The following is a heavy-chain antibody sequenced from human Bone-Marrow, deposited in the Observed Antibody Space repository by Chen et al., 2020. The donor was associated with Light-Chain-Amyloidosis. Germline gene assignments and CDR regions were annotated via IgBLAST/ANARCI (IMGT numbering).Heavy chain of an antibody. CDR2: INWDSTAT. Sequence: GGSLRLPCVASGFFFSAYSMNWVRQAPGKGLEWISYINWDSTATYYPDSMRGRCTISRDNGKNSLYLQLNSLRAEDTALYFCVRDHNWAFDIWGQGTVVTVSS. CDR1: GFFFSAYS. V-gene: IGHV3-48*01. J-gene: IGHJ3*02. CDR3: VRDHNWAFDI.